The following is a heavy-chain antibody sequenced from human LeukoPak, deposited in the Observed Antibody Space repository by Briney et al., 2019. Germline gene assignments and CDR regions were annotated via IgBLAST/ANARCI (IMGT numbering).Heavy chain of an antibody. CDR3: AREYSSSSPFDP. CDR1: GFTFSSYA. J-gene: IGHJ5*02. V-gene: IGHV3-23*01. CDR2: ISGRGGST. Sequence: PGGSLRLSCAASGFTFSSYALSWIRQAPGKGLEWVSAISGRGGSTYYADSVKGRFTISRDNSKNTLYLQMNSLRAEDTAVYYCAREYSSSSPFDPWGQGTLVTVSS. D-gene: IGHD6-13*01.